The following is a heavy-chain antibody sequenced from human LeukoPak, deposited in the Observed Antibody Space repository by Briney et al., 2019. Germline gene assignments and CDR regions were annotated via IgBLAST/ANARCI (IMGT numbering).Heavy chain of an antibody. D-gene: IGHD5-12*01. CDR2: IYTSGST. CDR3: ARDRYSGYDWGNWFDP. V-gene: IGHV4-4*07. CDR1: GVSISSYY. Sequence: PSETLPLTRTVCGVSISSYYWSWIRQPAGKGLEWIGRIYTSGSTNYNPSLKSRVTMSEDTSKNQFSLQLISVTAADTAVYYCARDRYSGYDWGNWFDPWGQGTLVTVSS. J-gene: IGHJ5*02.